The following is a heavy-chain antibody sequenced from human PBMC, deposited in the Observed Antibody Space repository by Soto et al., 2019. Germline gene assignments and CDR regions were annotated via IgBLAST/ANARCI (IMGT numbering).Heavy chain of an antibody. D-gene: IGHD6-13*01. CDR3: AKATRGGAATLIRDY. V-gene: IGHV3-23*01. CDR2: ISGSGGST. J-gene: IGHJ4*02. Sequence: EVQLLESGGGLVQPGGSLRLSCAAAGFTFSIYAMSWVRQAPGKGLEWVSAISGSGGSTYYADSVKGRFTISSDNSKNTLYLQMNSLIADDTAVYYCAKATRGGAATLIRDYWGQGTLVTVSS. CDR1: GFTFSIYA.